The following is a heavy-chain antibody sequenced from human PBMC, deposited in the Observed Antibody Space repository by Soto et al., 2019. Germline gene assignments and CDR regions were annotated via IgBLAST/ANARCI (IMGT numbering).Heavy chain of an antibody. CDR3: ARRIAARYYYGMDV. CDR1: GYSFTSYW. J-gene: IGHJ6*02. V-gene: IGHV5-51*01. D-gene: IGHD6-6*01. CDR2: IYPGDSDT. Sequence: PXESLMISCKCSGYSFTSYWIGLVRQMPGKGLEWMGIIYPGDSDTRYSPSFQGQVTISADKSISTAYLQWSSLKASDTAMYYCARRIAARYYYGMDVWGQGTTVTVSS.